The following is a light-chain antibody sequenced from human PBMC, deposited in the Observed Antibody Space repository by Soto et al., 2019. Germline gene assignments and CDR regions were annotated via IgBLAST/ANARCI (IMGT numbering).Light chain of an antibody. CDR2: DDD. V-gene: IGLV1-51*01. CDR1: SSNIGGNS. J-gene: IGLJ1*01. CDR3: GSWDSSLSAYV. Sequence: QSVMTQPPSVSAAPGQRVTISCSGSSSNIGGNSVSWYQQLPGTAPKLLIYDDDKRPSGIPDRFSGSKSGTSATLGITGFQTGDEADYYCGSWDSSLSAYVFGPGTKGTGL.